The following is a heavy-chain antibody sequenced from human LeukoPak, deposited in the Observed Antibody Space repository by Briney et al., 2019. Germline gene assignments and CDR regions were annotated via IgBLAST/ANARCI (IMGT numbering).Heavy chain of an antibody. CDR3: ARDQGLLVVAGRFGY. V-gene: IGHV1-69*04. CDR2: IIPIFGIA. Sequence: SVKVSCKASGGTFSSYAINWVRQAPGQGLEWMGRIIPIFGIANYAQKFQGRVTITADKSTSTAYMELNSLRAEDTAVYYCARDQGLLVVAGRFGYWGQGTLVTVSS. D-gene: IGHD6-19*01. CDR1: GGTFSSYA. J-gene: IGHJ4*02.